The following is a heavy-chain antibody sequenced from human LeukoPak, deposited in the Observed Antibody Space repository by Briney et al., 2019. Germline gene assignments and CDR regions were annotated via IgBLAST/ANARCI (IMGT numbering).Heavy chain of an antibody. V-gene: IGHV3-23*01. D-gene: IGHD5-12*01. CDR1: GFTFTSYA. J-gene: IGHJ4*02. CDR3: ARGRYSGTTYYFDY. CDR2: VSGSGSST. Sequence: GGSLRLSCAASGFTFTSYAMNWVRQAPGKGLEWVSTVSGSGSSTYYVDSVKGRFTISRDNAKNSLYLQMNSLRAEDTAMYYCARGRYSGTTYYFDYWGQGTLVTVSS.